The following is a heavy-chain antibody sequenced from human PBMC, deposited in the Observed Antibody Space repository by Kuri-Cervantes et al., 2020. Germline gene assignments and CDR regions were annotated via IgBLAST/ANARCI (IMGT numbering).Heavy chain of an antibody. D-gene: IGHD6-19*01. CDR3: AREYGLGGSSGWYEVPLPSGAFDI. V-gene: IGHV4-31*02. J-gene: IGHJ3*02. Sequence: SCTVSGGSISSGGYYWSWIRQHPGKGLEWIGYIYYSGSTYYNPSLKSRVTISVDTSKNQFSLKLSPATAADTAVYYCAREYGLGGSSGWYEVPLPSGAFDIWGQGTMVTVSS. CDR2: IYYSGST. CDR1: GGSISSGGYY.